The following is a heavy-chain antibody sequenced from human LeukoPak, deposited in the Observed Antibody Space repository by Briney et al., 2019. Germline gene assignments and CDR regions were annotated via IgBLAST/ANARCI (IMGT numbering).Heavy chain of an antibody. CDR3: ARDRDSSGYYDY. Sequence: SETLSLTCTVSGGSISSYYWSWIRQPPGKGLEWIGYIYYSGSTNYNPPLKSRVTISVDTPKNQFSLKLSSVTAADTAVYYCARDRDSSGYYDYWGQGTLVTVSS. J-gene: IGHJ4*02. D-gene: IGHD3-22*01. V-gene: IGHV4-59*01. CDR1: GGSISSYY. CDR2: IYYSGST.